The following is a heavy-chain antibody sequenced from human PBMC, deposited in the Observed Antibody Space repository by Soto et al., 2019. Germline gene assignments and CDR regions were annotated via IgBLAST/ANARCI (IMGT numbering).Heavy chain of an antibody. J-gene: IGHJ6*02. D-gene: IGHD3-22*01. CDR3: ASIDAAYYYDSSGYSDGFSYGMDV. CDR1: GGTFSSYA. V-gene: IGHV1-69*01. CDR2: IIPIFGTA. Sequence: QVQLVQSGAEVQKPGSSVKVSCKASGGTFSSYAISWVRQAPGQGLEWMGGIIPIFGTANYAQKFQGRVTITADESTSTAYMELSSLRSEDTAVYYCASIDAAYYYDSSGYSDGFSYGMDVWGQGTTVTVSS.